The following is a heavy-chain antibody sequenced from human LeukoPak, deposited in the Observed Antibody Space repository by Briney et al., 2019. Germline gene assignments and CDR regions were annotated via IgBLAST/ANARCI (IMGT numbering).Heavy chain of an antibody. CDR3: ARDPSTFYFDY. V-gene: IGHV4-59*01. J-gene: IGHJ4*02. Sequence: SETLSLTCTVYGGSISSYYWSWIRQPPGKGLEWIGYIYSSGSTDYNPSLKSRVTISVDTSKSQFSLKLSSVTAADTAIYYCARDPSTFYFDYWGQGALVTVSS. CDR1: GGSISSYY. CDR2: IYSSGST. D-gene: IGHD3-16*01.